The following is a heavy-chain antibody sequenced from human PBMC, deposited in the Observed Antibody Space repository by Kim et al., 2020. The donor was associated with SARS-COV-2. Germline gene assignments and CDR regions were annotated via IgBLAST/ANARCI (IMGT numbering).Heavy chain of an antibody. CDR3: ERTFGVGAVDICSDY. V-gene: IGHV3-48*01. Sequence: GGSLRLSCAASGFTFIDYTMIWIRQAPGKGLEWVSYISSTCSTSYYDNSEVGFTITIDDDTNKLQFQLKTSSVAAAAAAYYERTFGVGAVDICSDYFGKG. D-gene: IGHD3-16*01. J-gene: IGHJ4*02. CDR1: GFTFIDYT. CDR2: ISSTCSTS.